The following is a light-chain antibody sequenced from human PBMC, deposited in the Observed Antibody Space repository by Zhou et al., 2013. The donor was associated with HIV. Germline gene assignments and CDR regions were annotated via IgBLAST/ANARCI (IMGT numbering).Light chain of an antibody. J-gene: IGKJ3*01. Sequence: DIQMTQSPSSLSASVGDTITITCRASQAIGKSLAWYQQRPRDIPRLLIFAASTLQPGVPSRLSGSGSGTDFTLTIRSLQPEDVATYYCQKCNSDPFTFGPGTKVHIK. V-gene: IGKV1-27*01. CDR2: AAS. CDR1: QAIGKS. CDR3: QKCNSDPFT.